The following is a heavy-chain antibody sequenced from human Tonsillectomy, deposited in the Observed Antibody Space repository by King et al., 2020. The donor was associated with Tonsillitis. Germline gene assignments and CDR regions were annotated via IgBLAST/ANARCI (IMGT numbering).Heavy chain of an antibody. CDR1: GGSFSDNF. Sequence: VQLQQWGAGLLKPSETLSLTCAVFGGSFSDNFWIWIRQPPGKGLEWIGQISHNGSTNYNPSLKSRVTISIDTSKNQFSLKLTSVTAADTAVYYCARAWWVGGDRWSDPWGQGTLITVPP. CDR2: ISHNGST. V-gene: IGHV4-34*01. CDR3: ARAWWVGGDRWSDP. J-gene: IGHJ5*02. D-gene: IGHD3-10*01.